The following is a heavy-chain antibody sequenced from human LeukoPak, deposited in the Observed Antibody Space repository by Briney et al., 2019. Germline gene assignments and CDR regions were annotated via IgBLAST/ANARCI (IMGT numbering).Heavy chain of an antibody. J-gene: IGHJ4*02. CDR1: GYTFTSYG. D-gene: IGHD3-22*01. CDR2: ISAYNGNT. CDR3: ARVSGYYYDSSGYPTFDY. V-gene: IGHV1-18*01. Sequence: ASVKVSCKASGYTFTSYGISWVRQAPGQGLEWMGWISAYNGNTNYAQKLQGRVTMTTDTSTSTAYMELRSLTSDDTAVYYCARVSGYYYDSSGYPTFDYWGQGTLVTVSS.